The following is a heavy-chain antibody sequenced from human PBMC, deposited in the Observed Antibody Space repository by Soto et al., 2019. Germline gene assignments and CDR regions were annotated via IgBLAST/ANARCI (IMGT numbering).Heavy chain of an antibody. Sequence: TSETLSRTCAVYGGSFSGYYWSWIRQPPGKGLEWIGEINHSGSTNYNPSLKSRVTISVDTSKNQFSLKLSSVTAADTAVYYCARGGQYCSSTSCYVYYYYGMDVWGQGTTVTVSS. D-gene: IGHD2-2*01. V-gene: IGHV4-34*01. J-gene: IGHJ6*02. CDR2: INHSGST. CDR3: ARGGQYCSSTSCYVYYYYGMDV. CDR1: GGSFSGYY.